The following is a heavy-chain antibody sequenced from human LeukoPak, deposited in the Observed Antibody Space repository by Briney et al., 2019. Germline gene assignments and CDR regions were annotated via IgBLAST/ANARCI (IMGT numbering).Heavy chain of an antibody. CDR1: GYTFTSYD. Sequence: ASVTVSCKASGYTFTSYDINWVRQATGQGLEWMGWMNPNSGNTGYAQKFQGRVTITRNNSISTAYMELSSQRSQDTAVFYCAIYCSRTSFPYNGFDLWGQGTLVTVSS. CDR3: AIYCSRTSFPYNGFDL. J-gene: IGHJ5*02. D-gene: IGHD2-2*01. CDR2: MNPNSGNT. V-gene: IGHV1-8*03.